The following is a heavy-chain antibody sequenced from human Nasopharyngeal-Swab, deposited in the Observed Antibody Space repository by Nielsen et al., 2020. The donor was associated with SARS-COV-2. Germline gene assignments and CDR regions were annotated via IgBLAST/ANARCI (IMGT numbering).Heavy chain of an antibody. D-gene: IGHD6-6*01. Sequence: GESLKISCAASGFTVSSNYMSWVRQAPGKGLEWVSAIYSGGSTYYADSVKGRFTISRDNSKNTLYLQMNSLRAEDTAVYYCARDRQLVGDYYYYYGMDVWGQGTTVTVSS. J-gene: IGHJ6*02. V-gene: IGHV3-53*01. CDR3: ARDRQLVGDYYYYYGMDV. CDR1: GFTVSSNY. CDR2: IYSGGST.